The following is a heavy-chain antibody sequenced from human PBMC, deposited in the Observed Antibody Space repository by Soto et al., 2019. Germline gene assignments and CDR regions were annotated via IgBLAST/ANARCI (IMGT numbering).Heavy chain of an antibody. CDR1: GFTVSSNY. Sequence: PGGSLRLSCAASGFTVSSNYMSWVRQAPGKGLEWVSVIYSGGSTYYADSVKGRFTISRDNSKNILYLQMHSLRAEDTAVYYCSIFCYGDSGGYFDLRARRTPV. J-gene: IGHJ2*01. CDR3: SIFCYGDSGGYFDL. CDR2: IYSGGST. V-gene: IGHV3-53*01. D-gene: IGHD4-17*01.